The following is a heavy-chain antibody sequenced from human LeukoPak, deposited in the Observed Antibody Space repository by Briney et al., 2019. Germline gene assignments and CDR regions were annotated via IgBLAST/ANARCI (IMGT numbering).Heavy chain of an antibody. V-gene: IGHV3-23*01. CDR3: AKDPYAILTGYRYYFDY. CDR2: ISGSGGST. D-gene: IGHD3-9*01. J-gene: IGHJ4*02. Sequence: GGSLRLSCTASGFTFSTYAMNWVRQAPGKGLEWASAISGSGGSTYYADSVKGRFTISRDNSKNTLYLQMNSLRAEDTAVYYCAKDPYAILTGYRYYFDYWGQGTLVTVSS. CDR1: GFTFSTYA.